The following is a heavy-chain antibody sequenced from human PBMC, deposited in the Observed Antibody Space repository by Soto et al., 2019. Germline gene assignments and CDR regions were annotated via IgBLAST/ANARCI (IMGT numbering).Heavy chain of an antibody. V-gene: IGHV1-18*01. D-gene: IGHD4-17*01. CDR1: GYPFGGYA. J-gene: IGHJ4*02. CDR3: ARPSTSYGDYGWSLAY. CDR2: VSAHTGDS. Sequence: QFQLVQSGAEVKKPGASVKVSCTASGYPFGGYAIGWVRQAPGHGLEWMGWVSAHTGDSGYAQRFQGRVTLTTETYTSTAYMELRGLRSDDTAVYYCARPSTSYGDYGWSLAYWGQGTLVTVSS.